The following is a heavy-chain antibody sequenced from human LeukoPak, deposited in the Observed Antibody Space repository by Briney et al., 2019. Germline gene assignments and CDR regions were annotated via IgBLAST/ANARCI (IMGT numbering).Heavy chain of an antibody. CDR2: INSNSGGT. CDR1: GYTFTYYY. V-gene: IGHV1-2*02. J-gene: IGHJ4*02. D-gene: IGHD6-6*01. CDR3: ARTSIAARRADFDS. Sequence: ASVKVSCKTSGYTFTYYYIHWVRQAPGQGLEWMGWINSNSGGTSYAQKFHGRVTLTRDTPTRTPYMELNKLTSDGTAVYYCARTSIAARRADFDSWGQGTVVTVSS.